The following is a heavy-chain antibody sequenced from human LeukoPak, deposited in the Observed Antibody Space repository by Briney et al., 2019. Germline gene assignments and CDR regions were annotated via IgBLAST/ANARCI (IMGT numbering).Heavy chain of an antibody. D-gene: IGHD3-22*01. CDR1: GGSISSYY. J-gene: IGHJ4*02. CDR3: ARGRPYYYDRSGKTVPGEFDY. V-gene: IGHV4-59*01. CDR2: IYYSGNT. Sequence: PSETLSLTCTVSGGSISSYYWAWIRQPPGKGLEWIAYIYYSGNTNYNPSLKSRVTISVDTSKNQFSLKVNSVTAADTAVYYCARGRPYYYDRSGKTVPGEFDYWGQGTLVTVSS.